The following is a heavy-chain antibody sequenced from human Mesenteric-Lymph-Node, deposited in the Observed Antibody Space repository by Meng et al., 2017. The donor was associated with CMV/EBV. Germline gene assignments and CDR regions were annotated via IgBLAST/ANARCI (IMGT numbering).Heavy chain of an antibody. Sequence: ASAYIFTNYPMHWVRQAPGQRPEWMAWINAGNADTKYSQKFQGRLTISTDTSASTAYMELSSLRSEDTALYYCARATREAGYDRLDYWGQGSLVTVSS. CDR1: AYIFTNYP. D-gene: IGHD5-12*01. CDR3: ARATREAGYDRLDY. J-gene: IGHJ4*02. CDR2: INAGNADT. V-gene: IGHV1-3*01.